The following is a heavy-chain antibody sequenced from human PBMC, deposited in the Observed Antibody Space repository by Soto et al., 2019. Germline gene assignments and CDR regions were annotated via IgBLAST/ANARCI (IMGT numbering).Heavy chain of an antibody. V-gene: IGHV1-46*03. CDR3: ARNLRGYSGYEEVCPDY. J-gene: IGHJ4*02. Sequence: QVQLVQSGAEVKKPGASVKVSCKASGYTFTSYYMHWVRQAPGQGLEWMGIINPSGGSTSYAQKFQGRVTMTRDTSTSTVYMELSSLRSEDTAVYYCARNLRGYSGYEEVCPDYWGQGTLVTVSS. CDR2: INPSGGST. CDR1: GYTFTSYY. D-gene: IGHD5-12*01.